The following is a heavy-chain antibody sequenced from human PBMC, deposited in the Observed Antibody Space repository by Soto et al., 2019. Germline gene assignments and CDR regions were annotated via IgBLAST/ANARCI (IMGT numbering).Heavy chain of an antibody. CDR3: ARGGSLYWYFDL. J-gene: IGHJ2*01. Sequence: ASVKVSCKASGYTFTNYAMHWVRQAPGQRLEWMGWINAGNGNTKYSQKFQGRVTITRDTSASTAYMELSSLRSEDTAVYYCARGGSLYWYFDLWGRGTLVTVSS. CDR2: INAGNGNT. V-gene: IGHV1-3*01. CDR1: GYTFTNYA. D-gene: IGHD1-26*01.